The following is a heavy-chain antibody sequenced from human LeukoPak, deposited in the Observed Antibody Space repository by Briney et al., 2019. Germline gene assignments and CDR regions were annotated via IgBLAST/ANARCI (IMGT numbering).Heavy chain of an antibody. CDR1: GFTFDCCG. CDR3: ASGITMIVVVIQDAFDI. CDR2: IRNVGNDK. Sequence: AGGSLRLSCAASGFTFDCCGMHWVRQAPGKGLEWVAFIRNVGNDKYYADSVKGRFFISRDNSKNTLSLQMNSLRVEDTAVYYCASGITMIVVVIQDAFDIWGQGTMVTVSS. V-gene: IGHV3-30*02. D-gene: IGHD3-22*01. J-gene: IGHJ3*02.